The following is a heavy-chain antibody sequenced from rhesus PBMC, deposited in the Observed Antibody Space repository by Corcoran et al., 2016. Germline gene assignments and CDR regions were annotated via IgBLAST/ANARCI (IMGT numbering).Heavy chain of an antibody. CDR3: AGGVYGP. V-gene: IGHV4-106*01. Sequence: QVQLQESGPGLVKPSETLSLTCAVSGGSVRGDYYWSWIRQPPGKGLEWIGYMHGNSGGSNYNPSLKDRVTLSIDPSKSHFSLRLSSLTAADTAVYYCAGGVYGPWGQGVLVTVSS. CDR2: MHGNSGGS. CDR1: GGSVRGDYY. J-gene: IGHJ4*01. D-gene: IGHD4-29*01.